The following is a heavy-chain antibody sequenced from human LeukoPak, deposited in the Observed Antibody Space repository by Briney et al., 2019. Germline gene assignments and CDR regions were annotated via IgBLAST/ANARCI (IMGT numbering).Heavy chain of an antibody. J-gene: IGHJ2*01. CDR3: AKSPQHWYFDL. V-gene: IGHV3-30*02. CDR2: IRYDESTE. CDR1: GFTFSSVG. Sequence: SGGSLRLSCAASGFTFSSVGMHWVRQAPGTGLERVAFIRYDESTEYYADSVIGRFTISRDNSKNTLYLQMNSLKPADTAVYYCAKSPQHWYFDLWGRGTLVTVSS.